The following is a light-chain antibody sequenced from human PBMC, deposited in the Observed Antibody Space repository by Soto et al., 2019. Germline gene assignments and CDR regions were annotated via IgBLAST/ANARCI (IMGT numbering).Light chain of an antibody. CDR1: QSVSSS. CDR3: HQRSNWPPLT. V-gene: IGKV3-11*01. J-gene: IGKJ4*01. Sequence: EIVLTQSPATLSLSPGERATLSCRASQSVSSSLAWYQQKPGQAPRLLIYDASNRATGIPARFSGSGSGTDFTLTIGSLEPEDFAVYYCHQRSNWPPLTFGGGTKVEIK. CDR2: DAS.